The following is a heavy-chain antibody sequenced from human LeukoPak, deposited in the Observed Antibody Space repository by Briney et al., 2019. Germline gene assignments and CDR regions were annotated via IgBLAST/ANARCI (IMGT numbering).Heavy chain of an antibody. CDR3: AKRTDILTGYYNV. CDR1: GFTFSNYA. CDR2: ISGSGAGT. J-gene: IGHJ4*02. V-gene: IGHV3-23*01. D-gene: IGHD3-9*01. Sequence: GGSLRLSCAASGFTFSNYAMSWVRQAPGKGLEWVSHISGSGAGTYYADSVKGRFTISRDNSKNTLYLQMNSLRAEDTAVYFCAKRTDILTGYYNVWGQGTLVTVSS.